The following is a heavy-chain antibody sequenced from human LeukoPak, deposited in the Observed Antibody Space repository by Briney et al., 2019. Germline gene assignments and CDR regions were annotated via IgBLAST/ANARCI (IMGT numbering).Heavy chain of an antibody. CDR2: TWYDGSER. CDR1: GFDFNTYG. Sequence: PGGSLRLSCAASGFDFNTYGMHWVRQAPGKGLEWLAVTWYDGSERSYADAVKGRFTISRDNSKNTLYLQMNSLRAEDTAVYYCARDPHPEGPVFDIWGQGTMVTVSS. J-gene: IGHJ3*02. CDR3: ARDPHPEGPVFDI. V-gene: IGHV3-33*01.